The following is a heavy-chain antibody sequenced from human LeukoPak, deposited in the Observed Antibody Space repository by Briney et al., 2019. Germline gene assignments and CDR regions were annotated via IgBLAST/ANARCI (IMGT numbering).Heavy chain of an antibody. V-gene: IGHV4-34*01. CDR3: ARATKSIAAAPQFDY. Sequence: KPSETLSLTCAVYGGSFSGYYWSWIRQPPGKGLEWIGEINHSGSTNYNPSLESRVTISVDTSKNQFSLKLSSVTAADTAVYYCARATKSIAAAPQFDYWGQGTLVTVSS. J-gene: IGHJ4*02. D-gene: IGHD6-13*01. CDR2: INHSGST. CDR1: GGSFSGYY.